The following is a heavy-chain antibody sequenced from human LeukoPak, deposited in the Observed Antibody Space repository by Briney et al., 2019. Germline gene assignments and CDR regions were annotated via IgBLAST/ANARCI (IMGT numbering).Heavy chain of an antibody. J-gene: IGHJ5*02. D-gene: IGHD1-1*01. CDR2: ISHGGRT. Sequence: SETLSLTCAVSGYSINSGYYWGWIRQPPGKGLEWIVSISHGGRTYYNPALKSRVTTSVNTSKNQFSLRLTSVTAADTAVYYCARVMERGANWFDPWGQGTLVTVSS. CDR1: GYSINSGYY. V-gene: IGHV4-38-2*01. CDR3: ARVMERGANWFDP.